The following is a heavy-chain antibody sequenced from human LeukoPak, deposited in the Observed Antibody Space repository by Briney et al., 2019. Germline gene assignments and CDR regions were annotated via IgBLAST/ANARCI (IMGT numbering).Heavy chain of an antibody. D-gene: IGHD3-22*01. CDR1: GGSISSYY. Sequence: SGTLSLTCTVSGGSISSYYWSWTRQPPGKGLEWIGYIFYSGSTNYNPSLKSRVTISVDTSKNQFSLRLSSVTAADTAMYYCATGAYSTGYSYYWGQGTLVTVSS. J-gene: IGHJ4*02. CDR2: IFYSGST. V-gene: IGHV4-59*03. CDR3: ATGAYSTGYSYY.